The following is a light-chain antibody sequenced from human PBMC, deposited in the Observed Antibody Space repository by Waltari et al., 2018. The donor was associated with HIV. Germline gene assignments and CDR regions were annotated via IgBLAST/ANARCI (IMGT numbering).Light chain of an antibody. CDR2: SAY. CDR3: QQSYDSPFN. J-gene: IGKJ3*01. Sequence: DIQMTQFPSALSASLGDSVVITCRASQAISTYLNWYQQKPGKAPVLLVYSAYKLQSRAPSRFRGAGSGRDFSLSITGLQTEDFARYFCQQSYDSPFNFGPGT. V-gene: IGKV1-39*01. CDR1: QAISTY.